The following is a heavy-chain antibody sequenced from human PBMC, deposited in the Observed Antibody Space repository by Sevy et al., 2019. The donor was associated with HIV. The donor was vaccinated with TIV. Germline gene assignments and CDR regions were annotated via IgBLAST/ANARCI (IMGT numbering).Heavy chain of an antibody. Sequence: GGSLRLSCAASAFTLSRYSMNWVRQAPWKGLEWVSSISSSSNYIYYADSVKGRFTISRDNAKNSLYLQMTSLRAEDTAVYYCAREDYYVSGSYFFDSWGQGTLVTVSS. CDR3: AREDYYVSGSYFFDS. V-gene: IGHV3-21*01. D-gene: IGHD3-22*01. CDR2: ISSSSNYI. CDR1: AFTLSRYS. J-gene: IGHJ4*02.